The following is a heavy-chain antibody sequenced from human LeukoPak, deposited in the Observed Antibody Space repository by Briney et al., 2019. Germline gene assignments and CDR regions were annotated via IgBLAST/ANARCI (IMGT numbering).Heavy chain of an antibody. CDR2: INPNSGGT. J-gene: IGHJ6*03. Sequence: ASVKVSCKASGYTFTGYYMHWVRQAPGQGLEWMGWINPNSGGTNYAQKFQGRVTMTRDTSISTAYTELSRLRSDDTAVYYCARDSSGNTYYYYYYMDVWGKGTTVTVSS. D-gene: IGHD6-6*01. V-gene: IGHV1-2*02. CDR1: GYTFTGYY. CDR3: ARDSSGNTYYYYYYMDV.